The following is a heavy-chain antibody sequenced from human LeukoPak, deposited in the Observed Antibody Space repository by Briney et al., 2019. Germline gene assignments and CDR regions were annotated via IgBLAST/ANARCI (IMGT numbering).Heavy chain of an antibody. D-gene: IGHD1-14*01. J-gene: IGHJ4*02. CDR1: RLTFSDYS. V-gene: IGHV3-48*02. CDR3: ATNPAGNAGY. CDR2: ISRSSSII. Sequence: GGSLRLSCAGSRLTFSDYSMNWVRQAPGKGLEWVSYISRSSSIIYYADSVKGRFTISRDNAKNSLYLQMNSLRDEDTAVYYCATNPAGNAGYWGQGTLVTVSS.